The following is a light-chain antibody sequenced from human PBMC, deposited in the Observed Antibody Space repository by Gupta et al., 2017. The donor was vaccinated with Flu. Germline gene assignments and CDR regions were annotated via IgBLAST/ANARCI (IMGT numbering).Light chain of an antibody. CDR1: SSNIGRNF. J-gene: IGLJ3*02. CDR3: ATWDDSRGGLV. Sequence: SVLPQPPSASATPGPRVTISCSGSSSNIGRNFVYWYQQFPGTAPKVLIYRNDQRPSGVPDRFSGSKSGTSASLAISGLRADDETDYYCATWDDSRGGLVFGGGTTLSVL. CDR2: RND. V-gene: IGLV1-47*01.